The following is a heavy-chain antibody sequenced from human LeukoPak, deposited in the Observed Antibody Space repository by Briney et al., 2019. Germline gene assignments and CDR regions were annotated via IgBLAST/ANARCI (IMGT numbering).Heavy chain of an antibody. Sequence: PSETLSLTCGVSGGSVINTNWWTGVRPPPGKGLEWIGEVHLDGRTNYNPSLESRLTMSVDVSENQVSLKLTSVTAADTAVYYCAREGGFYRPLDYSGQGTLVTVSS. CDR1: GGSVINTNW. CDR2: VHLDGRT. V-gene: IGHV4-4*02. J-gene: IGHJ4*02. D-gene: IGHD3-3*01. CDR3: AREGGFYRPLDY.